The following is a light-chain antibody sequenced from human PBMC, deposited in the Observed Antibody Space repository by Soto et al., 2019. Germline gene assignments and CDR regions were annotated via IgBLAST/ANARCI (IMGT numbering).Light chain of an antibody. J-gene: IGLJ2*01. CDR1: SSDVGSYNL. V-gene: IGLV2-23*01. CDR2: EGS. Sequence: QSALTQPASVSGSPGQSITFSCTGTSSDVGSYNLVSWYQQHPGKARKLMIYEGSKRRSGVSNLFSGSKSGNTVSLTISGIQAEVDANYYCCSYAGSRHVVFGGGTLLTVL. CDR3: CSYAGSRHVV.